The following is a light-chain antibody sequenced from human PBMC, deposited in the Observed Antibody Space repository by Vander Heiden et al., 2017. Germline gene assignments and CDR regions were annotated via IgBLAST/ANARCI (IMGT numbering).Light chain of an antibody. Sequence: SPREPASSACSSSQSRVDSDDGNSYLDWYQQKPGQAPQLLIYAASCRASGVPDRFSGSGSATDFTLKISRLEAEDFAVYYCKQHESSPRTFGEGTQVEIK. CDR3: KQHESSPRT. V-gene: IGKV2-40*01. J-gene: IGKJ4*01. CDR2: AAS. CDR1: QSRVDSDDGNSY.